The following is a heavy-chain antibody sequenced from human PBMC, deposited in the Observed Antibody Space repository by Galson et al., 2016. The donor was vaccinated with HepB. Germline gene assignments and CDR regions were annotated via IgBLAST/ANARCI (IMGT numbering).Heavy chain of an antibody. CDR1: GYTFTNYG. D-gene: IGHD1-7*01. CDR3: ARCAPPCITGTLCLFDP. CDR2: ISANNNNT. V-gene: IGHV1-18*01. Sequence: SVKVSCKASGYTFTNYGITWVRQAPGQGLEWMGWISANNNNTIYEQRLQGRFTMTTDTSTNTSYMELRRLRSDDTALYYCARCAPPCITGTLCLFDPWGQGTLVTVSS. J-gene: IGHJ5*01.